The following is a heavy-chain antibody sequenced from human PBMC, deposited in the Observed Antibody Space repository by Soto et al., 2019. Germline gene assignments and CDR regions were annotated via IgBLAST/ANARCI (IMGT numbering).Heavy chain of an antibody. CDR1: GFSLSKYM. V-gene: IGHV3-21*05. Sequence: GSLRLSCVASGFSLSKYMMNWVRQAPWQGLEWIAYISNTGSHIDYADSVKGRFTISRDNARNTVYLQMSGLRVEDSARYYCARDAPLPQGKWLNLDLWGPGNLVPSPQ. CDR2: ISNTGSHI. CDR3: ARDAPLPQGKWLNLDL. J-gene: IGHJ5*02. D-gene: IGHD5-12*01.